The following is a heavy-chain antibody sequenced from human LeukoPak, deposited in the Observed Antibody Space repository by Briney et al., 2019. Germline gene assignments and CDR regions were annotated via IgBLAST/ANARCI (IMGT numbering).Heavy chain of an antibody. V-gene: IGHV3-7*01. J-gene: IGHJ4*02. Sequence: PGGSLRLSCEASGFTFRDYWMTWVRQARGKGLEWVANVKQDGTEKFYVDSVKGRFTSSRGNGKNSLYLQMNSLRVGDTAIYYCARAGGTSWADYWGQGTLVTVSS. CDR1: GFTFRDYW. CDR2: VKQDGTEK. D-gene: IGHD6-13*01. CDR3: ARAGGTSWADY.